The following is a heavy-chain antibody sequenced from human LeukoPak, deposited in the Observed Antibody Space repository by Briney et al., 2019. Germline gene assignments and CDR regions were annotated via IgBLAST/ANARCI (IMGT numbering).Heavy chain of an antibody. CDR1: VYTFTRYG. CDR2: ISAYNGNT. V-gene: IGHV1-18*01. CDR3: ARGKYSSSWYLVY. Sequence: ASVKVSCKASVYTFTRYGISWVRKPLGQGLGWRGWISAYNGNTNYAQKLQGRVTMTTDTSTSTAYMELRSLRSDDTAVYYCARGKYSSSWYLVYWGQGTLVTVSS. J-gene: IGHJ4*02. D-gene: IGHD6-13*01.